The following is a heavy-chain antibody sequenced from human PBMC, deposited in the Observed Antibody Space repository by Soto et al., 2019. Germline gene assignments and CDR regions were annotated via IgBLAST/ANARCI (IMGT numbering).Heavy chain of an antibody. J-gene: IGHJ4*02. CDR3: ARHLRDFWSGNFVFDY. CDR2: IFHSGTT. CDR1: GGSIRTHY. D-gene: IGHD3-3*01. Sequence: SETLSLTCNVSGGSIRTHYWSWIRQPPGKGLEWIGYIFHSGTTEYNPSLKSRVTISVDTSKNQFSLKLSSVTAADTAVYYCARHLRDFWSGNFVFDYWGQGSLVTVSS. V-gene: IGHV4-59*08.